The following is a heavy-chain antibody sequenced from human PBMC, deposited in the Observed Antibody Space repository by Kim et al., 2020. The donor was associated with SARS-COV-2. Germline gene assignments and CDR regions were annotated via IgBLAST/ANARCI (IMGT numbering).Heavy chain of an antibody. CDR3: ARDMVRGVPDYLDY. V-gene: IGHV3-30*04. Sequence: GGSLRLSCAASGFTFNNYAMHWVRQAPGKGLEWVAVISFDGGSQYYSGSVQGRSTIFRDNSKNTLYLQMNSLRSEDTAVYYCARDMVRGVPDYLDYWGQG. D-gene: IGHD3-10*01. J-gene: IGHJ4*02. CDR2: ISFDGGSQ. CDR1: GFTFNNYA.